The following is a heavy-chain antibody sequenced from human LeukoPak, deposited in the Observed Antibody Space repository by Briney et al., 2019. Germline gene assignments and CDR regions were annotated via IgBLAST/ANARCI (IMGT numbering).Heavy chain of an antibody. CDR1: GFMFSSYW. Sequence: GGSLRLSCAASGFMFSSYWMSWVRQAPGKGLEWVADIKEDGSEKSYVDSVKGRFTISRDNAKNSLYLQMNSLRAEDTAVYYCASPYSSRWYELCYWGQGTLVTVSS. D-gene: IGHD6-13*01. CDR3: ASPYSSRWYELCY. V-gene: IGHV3-7*01. CDR2: IKEDGSEK. J-gene: IGHJ4*02.